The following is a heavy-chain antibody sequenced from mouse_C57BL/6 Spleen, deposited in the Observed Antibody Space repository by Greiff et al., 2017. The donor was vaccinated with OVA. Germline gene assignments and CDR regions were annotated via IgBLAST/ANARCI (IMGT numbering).Heavy chain of an antibody. V-gene: IGHV1-72*01. D-gene: IGHD1-1*01. CDR1: GYTFTSYW. Sequence: VQLQQPGAELVKPGASVKLSCKASGYTFTSYWMHWVKQRPGRGLEWIGRIDPNSGGTKYNEKFKSKATLTVDKPSSPAYMQLSSLTSEDSAVYYCARSESYYYGSSPWYFDVWGTGTTVTVSS. CDR2: IDPNSGGT. J-gene: IGHJ1*03. CDR3: ARSESYYYGSSPWYFDV.